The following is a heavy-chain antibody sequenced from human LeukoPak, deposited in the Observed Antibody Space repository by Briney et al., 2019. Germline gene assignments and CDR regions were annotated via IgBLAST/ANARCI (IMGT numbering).Heavy chain of an antibody. Sequence: GGALRLSCAAPGFTFSDYWSAWVRQAPGKGLVWVSRVKYDGSTTTYADSVKGRFTISRDNAKNILYLQMNSLRVEDTAVYYCARDLDWLLFDYWGQGTLVTVSS. J-gene: IGHJ4*02. V-gene: IGHV3-74*01. CDR1: GFTFSDYW. CDR3: ARDLDWLLFDY. D-gene: IGHD3-9*01. CDR2: VKYDGSTT.